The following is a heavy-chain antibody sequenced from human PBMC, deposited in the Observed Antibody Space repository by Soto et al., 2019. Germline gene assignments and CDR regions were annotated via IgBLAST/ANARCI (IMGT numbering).Heavy chain of an antibody. Sequence: AGGSLRLSCAASGFTFSSYWMHWVRQAPGKGLVWVSRINSDGSSTSYADSVKGRFTISRDNAKNTLYLQMNSLRAEDTGVYYCARRPENFWSGYPEAFDYWGPGTLVTVSS. CDR3: ARRPENFWSGYPEAFDY. CDR2: INSDGSST. V-gene: IGHV3-74*01. D-gene: IGHD3-3*01. CDR1: GFTFSSYW. J-gene: IGHJ4*02.